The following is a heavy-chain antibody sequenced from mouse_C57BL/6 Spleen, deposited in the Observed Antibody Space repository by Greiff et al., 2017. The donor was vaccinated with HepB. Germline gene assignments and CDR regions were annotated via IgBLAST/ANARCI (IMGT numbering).Heavy chain of an antibody. CDR1: GFTFSDYY. Sequence: EVMLVESEGGLVQPGSSMKLSCTASGFTFSDYYMAWVRQVPEKGLEWVANINYDGSSTYYLDSLKSRFIISRDNAKNILYLQMSSLKSEDTATYYCARVYDGYFDVWGTGTTVTVSS. CDR3: ARVYDGYFDV. V-gene: IGHV5-16*01. J-gene: IGHJ1*03. CDR2: INYDGSST. D-gene: IGHD2-3*01.